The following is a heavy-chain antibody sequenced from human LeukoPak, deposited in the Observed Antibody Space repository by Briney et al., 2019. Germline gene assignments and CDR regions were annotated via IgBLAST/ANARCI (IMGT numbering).Heavy chain of an antibody. V-gene: IGHV3-23*01. Sequence: GGSLRLSCAASGFTFSSYAMSWVRQAPGKGLEWVSAISGSGGSTYYADSVKGRYTISRDNSKNTLYLQMNSLRAEDTAVYYCAKARDGYNYYYFDYWGQGTLVTVSS. CDR1: GFTFSSYA. J-gene: IGHJ4*02. D-gene: IGHD5-24*01. CDR2: ISGSGGST. CDR3: AKARDGYNYYYFDY.